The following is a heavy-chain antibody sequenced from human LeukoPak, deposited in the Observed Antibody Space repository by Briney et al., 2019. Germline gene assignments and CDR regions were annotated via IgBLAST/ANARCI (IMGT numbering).Heavy chain of an antibody. CDR1: GGSISSYY. V-gene: IGHV4-4*07. Sequence: SETLSLTCTVSGGSISSYYWSWIRQPAGKGLEWIGRIYTSGSTNYNPSLKSRVTMSVDTSKNQFSLKLSSVTAADTAVYYCARERRGIYSSSWYSEYFDYWGQGTLVTVSS. CDR3: ARERRGIYSSSWYSEYFDY. D-gene: IGHD6-13*01. J-gene: IGHJ4*02. CDR2: IYTSGST.